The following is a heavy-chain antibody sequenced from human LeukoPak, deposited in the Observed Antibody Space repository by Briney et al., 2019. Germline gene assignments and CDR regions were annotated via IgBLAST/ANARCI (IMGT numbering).Heavy chain of an antibody. J-gene: IGHJ4*02. CDR1: GFTFSDYS. V-gene: IGHV3-48*04. D-gene: IGHD5-18*01. CDR2: IRLSSGAR. Sequence: GVSLRLSCTASGFTFSDYSMNWVRQSPGKGLEGLSYIRLSSGARYHADSVKPLFSISRENAKNSLSPKIKSLRADDTAVYYCARDHNYAFDYWGQGILVTVSS. CDR3: ARDHNYAFDY.